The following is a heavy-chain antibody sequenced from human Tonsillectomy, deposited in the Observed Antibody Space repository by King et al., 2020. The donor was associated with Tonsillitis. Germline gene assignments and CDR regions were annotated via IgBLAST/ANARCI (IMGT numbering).Heavy chain of an antibody. Sequence: HVQLQESGPGLVKPSETLSLTCTVSGGPISSYYWSWIRQPPGKGLEWIGFIHYSGSTNYNPSLKSRITISVDTSKNQFSLRLSSVTAADTAVYYCARASSYFDYWGQGTLVTVSS. CDR3: ARASSYFDY. CDR2: IHYSGST. CDR1: GGPISSYY. V-gene: IGHV4-59*01. J-gene: IGHJ4*02.